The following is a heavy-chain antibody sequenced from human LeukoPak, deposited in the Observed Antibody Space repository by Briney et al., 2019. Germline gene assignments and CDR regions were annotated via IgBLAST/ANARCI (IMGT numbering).Heavy chain of an antibody. J-gene: IGHJ4*02. Sequence: SETLSLICIVSGASISTNTHYWSWIRQPPGKGLEWIGYIYYSGSTNYNPSLKSRVSISIDTSKNQFSLKLSSVTAADTALYYCARRVSSGYSDYWGQGTLVTVSS. D-gene: IGHD3-22*01. CDR3: ARRVSSGYSDY. CDR2: IYYSGST. CDR1: GASISTNTHY. V-gene: IGHV4-61*01.